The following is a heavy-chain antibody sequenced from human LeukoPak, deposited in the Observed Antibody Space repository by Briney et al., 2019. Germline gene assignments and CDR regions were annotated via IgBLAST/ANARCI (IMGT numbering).Heavy chain of an antibody. V-gene: IGHV4-59*08. CDR3: ARLGGGGKGGY. J-gene: IGHJ4*02. Sequence: SETLSLTCTVSGGSISSYYWSWIRQPPGKGLEWIGYIYYSGSTNYNPSLKSRVTISVDTSKNQFTLKLSSVTAADTAVYYCARLGGGGKGGYWGQGTLVTVSS. CDR1: GGSISSYY. CDR2: IYYSGST. D-gene: IGHD4-23*01.